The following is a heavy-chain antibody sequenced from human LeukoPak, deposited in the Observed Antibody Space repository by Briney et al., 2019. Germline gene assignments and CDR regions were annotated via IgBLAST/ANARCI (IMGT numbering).Heavy chain of an antibody. J-gene: IGHJ4*02. CDR1: GGSISSYY. V-gene: IGHV4-59*01. Sequence: PSETLSLTCTVSGGSISSYYWSWIRQPPGKGLEWIGYIYYSGSTNYNPSLKSRVTISVDTSKNQFSLKLSSVTAADTAVYYCAGAPNYYGSGSYYDYWGQGTLVTVSS. CDR3: AGAPNYYGSGSYYDY. D-gene: IGHD3-10*01. CDR2: IYYSGST.